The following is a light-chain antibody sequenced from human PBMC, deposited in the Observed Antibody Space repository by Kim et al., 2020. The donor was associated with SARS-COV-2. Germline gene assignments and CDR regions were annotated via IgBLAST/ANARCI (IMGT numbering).Light chain of an antibody. J-gene: IGKJ1*01. CDR3: QQCGSSPWT. V-gene: IGKV3-20*01. Sequence: EIVLTQSPGTLSLSPGERATLSCRASHSVTTPYLAWYQQKPGQAPRLLIYATSRRATGIPDRFSGSGSGTDFALTISRLEPEDFAVYYCQQCGSSPWTFGQGTKVDIK. CDR1: HSVTTPY. CDR2: ATS.